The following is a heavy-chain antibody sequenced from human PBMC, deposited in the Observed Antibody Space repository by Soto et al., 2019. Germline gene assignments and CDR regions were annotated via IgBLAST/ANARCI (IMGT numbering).Heavy chain of an antibody. V-gene: IGHV1-3*01. J-gene: IGHJ4*02. CDR1: GYTFTSYA. CDR2: INAGNGNT. Sequence: EASVKFSCKASGYTFTSYAMHWVRQAPGQRLEWMGWINAGNGNTKYSQKFQGRVTITRDTSASTAYMELSSLRSEDTAVYYCASSIAARRGPFDYWGQGTLVTVSS. CDR3: ASSIAARRGPFDY. D-gene: IGHD6-6*01.